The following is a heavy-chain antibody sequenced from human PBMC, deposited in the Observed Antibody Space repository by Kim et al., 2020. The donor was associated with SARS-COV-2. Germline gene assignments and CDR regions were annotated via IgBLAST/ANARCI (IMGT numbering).Heavy chain of an antibody. CDR2: IDNRGST. V-gene: IGHV4-4*07. Sequence: IDNRGSTNYNRSLKSRVTMSVDTSMNEFSLKLSSVTAADTAVYYWARGVKEWGQGTLVTVSS. D-gene: IGHD2-21*01. J-gene: IGHJ4*02. CDR3: ARGVKE.